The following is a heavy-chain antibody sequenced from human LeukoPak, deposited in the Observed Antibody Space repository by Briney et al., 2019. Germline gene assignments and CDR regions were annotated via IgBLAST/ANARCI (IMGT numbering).Heavy chain of an antibody. CDR2: TSSGSDTT. J-gene: IGHJ4*02. CDR1: GLSFSSYA. Sequence: PGGCLRLSCAVSGLSFSSYAMSWVRQAPGRGLEWVLATSSGSDTTSSPHSVKGRFTISTDNSNNTLYLQMNNLTAADPAVYYCAPAPNGWLRTCWGQRTLVTVSS. D-gene: IGHD5-12*01. CDR3: APAPNGWLRTC. V-gene: IGHV3-23*01.